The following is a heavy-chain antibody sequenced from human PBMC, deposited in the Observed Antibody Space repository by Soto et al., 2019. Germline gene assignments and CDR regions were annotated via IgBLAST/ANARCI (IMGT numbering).Heavy chain of an antibody. CDR1: GFTFTSHT. V-gene: IGHV3-21*01. J-gene: IGHJ6*02. CDR3: AKKIMGYASHSDAMDV. CDR2: ISSSGRYI. Sequence: GGSLRLSCVASGFTFTSHTLTWVRQAPGKGLEWVSSISSSGRYIYYADSLKGRFTISRDNGKNLFSLQMESLRPEDTAVYYCAKKIMGYASHSDAMDVWGQGTTVTVSS. D-gene: IGHD5-12*01.